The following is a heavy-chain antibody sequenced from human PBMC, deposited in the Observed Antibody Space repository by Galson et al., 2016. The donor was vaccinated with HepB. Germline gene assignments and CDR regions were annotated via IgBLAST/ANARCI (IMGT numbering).Heavy chain of an antibody. V-gene: IGHV3-23*01. CDR1: GFTFSIYA. Sequence: SLRLSCAASGFTFSIYAMSWVRQAPGKGLECVSVIFGRGNTYYADSVEGRFTISRDNARNTVYLQMNSLRTEDTAVYYCAGYGGNSVWGQGTLVTVSS. CDR3: AGYGGNSV. CDR2: IFGRGNT. J-gene: IGHJ4*02. D-gene: IGHD4-23*01.